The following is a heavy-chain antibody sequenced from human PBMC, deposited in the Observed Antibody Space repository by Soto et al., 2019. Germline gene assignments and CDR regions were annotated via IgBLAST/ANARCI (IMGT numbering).Heavy chain of an antibody. V-gene: IGHV4-39*01. D-gene: IGHD2-21*02. CDR2: IYYSGST. Sequence: SETLSLTCTVTGDSISSRSYYWGWIRQPPGKGLEWIGSIYYSGSTYNNPSLRSRVSMSIDTSKDQFSLKLKSVTAADTALYFCARQRTSVVTQAYFDVWGPGFLVTVSS. J-gene: IGHJ4*02. CDR3: ARQRTSVVTQAYFDV. CDR1: GDSISSRSYY.